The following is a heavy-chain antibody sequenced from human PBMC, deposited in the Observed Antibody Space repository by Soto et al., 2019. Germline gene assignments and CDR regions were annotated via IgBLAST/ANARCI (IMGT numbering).Heavy chain of an antibody. CDR3: ARDAFYYDGPSGIYYFDY. V-gene: IGHV1-69*13. Sequence: ASVKVSCKASGYTFTSYAMHWVRQAPGQGLEWMGGIIPIFATANYAQKFQGRLTITADEYTSSAYMELSSLTSDDTAVYYCARDAFYYDGPSGIYYFDYWGQGTPVTVSS. J-gene: IGHJ4*02. CDR2: IIPIFATA. D-gene: IGHD3-22*01. CDR1: GYTFTSYA.